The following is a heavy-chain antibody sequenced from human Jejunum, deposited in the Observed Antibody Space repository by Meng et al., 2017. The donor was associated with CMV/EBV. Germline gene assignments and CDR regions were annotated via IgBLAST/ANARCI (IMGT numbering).Heavy chain of an antibody. CDR2: IKAKSDGGTT. Sequence: EGQVVELGGGLIKPGGSLRLSCAASGFSFPDAWMSWVRQAPGKGLEWVGRIKAKSDGGTTEYPAPVKGRFTISRDDSKNTLFLQMNSLKTEDTAVYYCTTGRAHWGQGTLVTVSS. CDR3: TTGRAH. CDR1: GFSFPDAW. J-gene: IGHJ4*02. V-gene: IGHV3-15*01.